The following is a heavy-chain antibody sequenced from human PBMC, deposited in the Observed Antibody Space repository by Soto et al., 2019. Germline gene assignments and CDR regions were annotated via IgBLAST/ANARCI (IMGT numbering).Heavy chain of an antibody. CDR1: GGSISSGGYY. J-gene: IGHJ5*02. D-gene: IGHD2-15*01. Sequence: PSETLSLTCTVSGGSISSGGYYWSWIRQHPGKGLEWIGYICYSESTYYNPSLKSRVTISVDTSKNQFSLKLSSVTAADTAVYYCARESIVVVVAARWFDPWGQGTLVTVSS. CDR2: ICYSEST. V-gene: IGHV4-31*03. CDR3: ARESIVVVVAARWFDP.